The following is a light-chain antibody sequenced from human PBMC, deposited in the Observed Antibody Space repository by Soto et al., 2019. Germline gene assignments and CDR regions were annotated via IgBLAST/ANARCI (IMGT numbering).Light chain of an antibody. Sequence: EIVLTPSPATLSLSPGERANLSCRASQSVSSYLAWYQQRPGQTPRLLIYDASTRAPGIPARFSGRGSGADFTLTISSLEPEDFAVYYCQQRSDSITFGQGTRLEIK. CDR3: QQRSDSIT. J-gene: IGKJ5*01. CDR2: DAS. V-gene: IGKV3-11*01. CDR1: QSVSSY.